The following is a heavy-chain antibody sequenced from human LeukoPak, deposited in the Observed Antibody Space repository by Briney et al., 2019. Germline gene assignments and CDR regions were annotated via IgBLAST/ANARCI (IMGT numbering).Heavy chain of an antibody. D-gene: IGHD5-18*01. V-gene: IGHV4-34*01. CDR1: GGSFSGYY. CDR2: INHSGST. J-gene: IGHJ4*02. Sequence: SETLSLTCAVYGGSFSGYYWSWIRQPPGKGLEWIGEINHSGSTNYNPSLKSRVTISVDTSKNQFSLKLSPVTAADTAVYYCARGRGYSYGYRKFSSYYFDYWGQGTLVTVSS. CDR3: ARGRGYSYGYRKFSSYYFDY.